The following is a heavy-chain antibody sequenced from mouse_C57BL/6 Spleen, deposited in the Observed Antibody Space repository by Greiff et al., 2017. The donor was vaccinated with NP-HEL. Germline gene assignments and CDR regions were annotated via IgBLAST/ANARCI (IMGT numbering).Heavy chain of an antibody. CDR1: GYTFTSYW. J-gene: IGHJ4*01. V-gene: IGHV1-7*01. D-gene: IGHD4-1*01. CDR3: ASQLTGKEAYAMDY. Sequence: QVQLQQSGAELAKPGASVKLSCKASGYTFTSYWMHWVKQRPGQGLEWIGYINPSSGYTKYNQKFKDKATLTADKSSSTAYMQLSSLTYEDSAVYYCASQLTGKEAYAMDYWVKEPQSPSPQ. CDR2: INPSSGYT.